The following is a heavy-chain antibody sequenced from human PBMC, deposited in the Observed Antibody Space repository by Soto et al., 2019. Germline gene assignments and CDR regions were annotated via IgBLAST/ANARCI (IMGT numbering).Heavy chain of an antibody. V-gene: IGHV1-18*01. CDR1: GYSFTSYG. D-gene: IGHD1-20*01. J-gene: IGHJ5*02. Sequence: QVQLVQSGAEVKKPGASVKVSCKASGYSFTSYGISWVREAPGQGVEGMGWISAYNGNTNYAQKLQGRVTMTTDTSTSTAYMELRSLRSDDTAVYYCARDLAVYNWNHGFDPWGQGTLVTVSS. CDR3: ARDLAVYNWNHGFDP. CDR2: ISAYNGNT.